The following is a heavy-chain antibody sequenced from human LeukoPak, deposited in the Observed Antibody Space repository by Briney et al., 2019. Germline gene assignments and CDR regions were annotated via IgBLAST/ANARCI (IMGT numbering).Heavy chain of an antibody. CDR1: GFTFSSYG. CDR3: AKMNVLTGYYTPNFDF. J-gene: IGHJ4*02. D-gene: IGHD3-9*01. Sequence: GGSLRLACAASGFTFSSYGMHWVRQAPGKGLEWVAVIWYDGSNKYYADSVKGRFTISRDNSKNTLYLQMSSLSAEDTAVYYCAKMNVLTGYYTPNFDFWGQGTLVTVSS. V-gene: IGHV3-33*06. CDR2: IWYDGSNK.